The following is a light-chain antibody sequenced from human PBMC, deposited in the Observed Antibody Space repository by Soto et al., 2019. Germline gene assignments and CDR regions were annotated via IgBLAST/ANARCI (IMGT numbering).Light chain of an antibody. Sequence: DIQMTQSPSSLSASVGDRVTITCRASQDINNYLAWYQQRPGKVPKLLIYAASTLQSGVPSRFSGSGAGTGFTLTSSSLQFEDVETYYCQKWDIAPRTFGGGTKVEIK. CDR3: QKWDIAPRT. CDR2: AAS. J-gene: IGKJ4*01. CDR1: QDINNY. V-gene: IGKV1-27*01.